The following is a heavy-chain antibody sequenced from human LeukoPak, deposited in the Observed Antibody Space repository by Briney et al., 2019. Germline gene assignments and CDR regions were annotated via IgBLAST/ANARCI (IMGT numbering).Heavy chain of an antibody. D-gene: IGHD4-17*01. CDR3: ARGVTTPDY. J-gene: IGHJ4*02. Sequence: GGSLRLSCAASGFTFSSYSMNWVRQAPGKGLEWVSYISSSSTIYYADSVKGRFTISRDNAKNSLYLQMNSLRDEDTAVYYCARGVTTPDYWGQGTLVTVSS. CDR2: ISSSSTI. CDR1: GFTFSSYS. V-gene: IGHV3-48*02.